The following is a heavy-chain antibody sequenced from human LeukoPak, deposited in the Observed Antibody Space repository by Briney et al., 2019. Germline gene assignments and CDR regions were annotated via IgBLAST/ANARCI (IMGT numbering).Heavy chain of an antibody. Sequence: SETLSLTCTVSGGSISSSSYYWGWIRPPPGKGLEWIGSIYYSGSTYYNPSLKRRVTISVDTSKNQFSLKLSSVTAADTAVYYCARDRYGSHWGQGTMVTVSS. J-gene: IGHJ3*01. CDR2: IYYSGST. V-gene: IGHV4-39*07. CDR3: ARDRYGSH. CDR1: GGSISSSSYY. D-gene: IGHD3-9*01.